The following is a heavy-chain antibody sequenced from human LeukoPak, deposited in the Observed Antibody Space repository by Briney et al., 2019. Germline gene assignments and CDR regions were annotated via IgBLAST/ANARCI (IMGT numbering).Heavy chain of an antibody. J-gene: IGHJ4*02. CDR1: GGSISSYY. D-gene: IGHD3-10*01. CDR3: ARDKPYYYGSGSFQYYFDY. CDR2: IYTSGST. Sequence: SETLSLTSTVSGGSISSYYWSWIRQPAGKGLEWIGRIYTSGSTNYNPSLKSRVTMSVDTSKNQFSLKLSSVTAADTAVYYCARDKPYYYGSGSFQYYFDYWGQGTLVTVSS. V-gene: IGHV4-4*07.